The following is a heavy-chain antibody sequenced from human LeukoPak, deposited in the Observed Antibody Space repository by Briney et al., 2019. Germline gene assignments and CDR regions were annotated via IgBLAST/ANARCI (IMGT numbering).Heavy chain of an antibody. V-gene: IGHV3-23*01. J-gene: IGHJ4*02. CDR1: GFTFSTYA. Sequence: GGSLRLSCAASGFTFSTYAMSWVRQAPGKGLEWVSGISDGGDYTYYADSMKGRFTISRDNSKNTLYLQMNSLRADDTAVYHCAKEKKSGGWPIDYWGQGALVTVSS. D-gene: IGHD2-15*01. CDR2: ISDGGDYT. CDR3: AKEKKSGGWPIDY.